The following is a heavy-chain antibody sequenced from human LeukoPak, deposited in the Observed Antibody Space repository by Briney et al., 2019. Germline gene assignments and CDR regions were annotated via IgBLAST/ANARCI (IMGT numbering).Heavy chain of an antibody. CDR2: IFYSGST. CDR3: ARGWGPNYYYYYMDV. V-gene: IGHV4-39*01. J-gene: IGHJ6*03. D-gene: IGHD6-19*01. Sequence: SETLSLTCTVSSGSISSSTYDWGWIRQPPGKGLEWIGSIFYSGSTYYNPSLKSRVTISVDTSKNQFSLKLSSVTAADTAVYYCARGWGPNYYYYYMDVWGKGTTVTVSS. CDR1: SGSISSSTYD.